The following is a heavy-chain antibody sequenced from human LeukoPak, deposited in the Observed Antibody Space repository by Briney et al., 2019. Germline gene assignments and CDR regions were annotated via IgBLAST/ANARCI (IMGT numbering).Heavy chain of an antibody. CDR3: ARAQGSGSSFSARVLDY. Sequence: ASVKVSCKASGYTFTSYYMHWLRQAPGQGLEWMGIMNPTTGGTSYPQRFQGRVTLTMDTSTRTVYMELSSLTSEDTAVYYCARAQGSGSSFSARVLDYWGQGTLVTVSS. CDR1: GYTFTSYY. D-gene: IGHD6-13*01. J-gene: IGHJ4*02. V-gene: IGHV1-46*01. CDR2: MNPTTGGT.